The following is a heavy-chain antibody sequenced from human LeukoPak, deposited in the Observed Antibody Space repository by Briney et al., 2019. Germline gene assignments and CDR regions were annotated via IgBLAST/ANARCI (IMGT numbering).Heavy chain of an antibody. CDR2: ISSSSSYI. D-gene: IGHD3-9*01. V-gene: IGHV3-21*01. CDR3: ARDGPDILAPVFELYFDY. CDR1: GFTFSSYS. Sequence: GGSLRLSCAASGFTFSSYSMNWVRQAPGKGLEWVSSISSSSSYIYYADSVKGRFTISRDNAKNSLYLQMNSLRAEDTAVYYCARDGPDILAPVFELYFDYWGQGTLVTVSS. J-gene: IGHJ4*02.